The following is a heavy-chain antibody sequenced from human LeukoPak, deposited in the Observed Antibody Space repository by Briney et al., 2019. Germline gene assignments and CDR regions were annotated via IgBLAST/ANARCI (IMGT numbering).Heavy chain of an antibody. CDR1: GGSFSGYY. Sequence: SETLSLTCAVYGGSFSGYYWSWIRQPPGKGLEWIGYIYHSGSTYYNPSLKSRVTISVDRSKNQFSLKLSSVTAADTAVYYCARDERGIQLLPLAYWGQGTLVTVSS. J-gene: IGHJ4*02. D-gene: IGHD5-18*01. V-gene: IGHV4-34*01. CDR2: IYHSGST. CDR3: ARDERGIQLLPLAY.